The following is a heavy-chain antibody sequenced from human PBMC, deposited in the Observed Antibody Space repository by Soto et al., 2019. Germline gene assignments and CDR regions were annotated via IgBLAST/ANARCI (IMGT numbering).Heavy chain of an antibody. CDR2: ISDRT. J-gene: IGHJ4*02. CDR1: GFTFSNFA. Sequence: EVQLLESGGALVQPGGSLRLSCAASGFTFSNFAFSWVRQAPGKGLEWVSAISDRTYYADSVKGRFTISRDNSVNTVFLQMNSLRAGDTAVYYCEKACGAGAGNYFDHWGQGTLVTVSS. CDR3: EKACGAGAGNYFDH. D-gene: IGHD6-19*01. V-gene: IGHV3-23*01.